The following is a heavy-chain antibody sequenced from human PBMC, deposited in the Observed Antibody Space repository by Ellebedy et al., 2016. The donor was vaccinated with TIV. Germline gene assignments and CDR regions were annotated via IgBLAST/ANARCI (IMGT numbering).Heavy chain of an antibody. Sequence: GESLKISCAASGFTVSRYNMNWVRQAPGKGLEWVSEMSGNGYVVKYADSAKGRFTISRDNSKSTLYLQMSSLRTEDTAVYYCAKAGYGSGNFYTQNFDSWGQGTLVTVSA. CDR2: MSGNGYVV. D-gene: IGHD3-10*01. CDR3: AKAGYGSGNFYTQNFDS. CDR1: GFTVSRYN. J-gene: IGHJ4*02. V-gene: IGHV3-23*01.